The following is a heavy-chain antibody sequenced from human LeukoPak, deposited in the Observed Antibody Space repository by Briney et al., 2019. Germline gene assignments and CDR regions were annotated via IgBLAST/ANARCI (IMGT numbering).Heavy chain of an antibody. CDR3: AKGKYDFWSGYSNAEYFQH. Sequence: GSLRLSCAASGFTFRSYGMHWVRQAPGKGLEWVAVIWYDGSNKYYADSVKGRFTISRDNSKNTLYLQMNSLGAEDTAVYYCAKGKYDFWSGYSNAEYFQHWGQGTLVTVSS. CDR1: GFTFRSYG. CDR2: IWYDGSNK. V-gene: IGHV3-33*06. J-gene: IGHJ1*01. D-gene: IGHD3-3*01.